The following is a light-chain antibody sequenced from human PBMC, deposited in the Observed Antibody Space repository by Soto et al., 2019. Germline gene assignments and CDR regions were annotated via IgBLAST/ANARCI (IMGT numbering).Light chain of an antibody. J-gene: IGKJ1*01. V-gene: IGKV1-5*03. Sequence: DIQMTQSPSTLSASVGDRVTITCRASQSISSWLAWYQQKPGKAPKLLIYKASSLESGVPSRFSGSGSGTEFTLTISRLQPDDFASYYCQQYNSYPTFGQGTNVDI. CDR2: KAS. CDR1: QSISSW. CDR3: QQYNSYPT.